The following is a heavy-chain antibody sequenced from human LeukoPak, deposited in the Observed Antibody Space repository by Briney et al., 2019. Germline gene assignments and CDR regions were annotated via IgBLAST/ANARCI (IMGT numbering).Heavy chain of an antibody. CDR3: ARGYSHSSWFDP. CDR2: INHSGST. CDR1: GGSFSGYY. D-gene: IGHD6-13*01. J-gene: IGHJ5*02. Sequence: SETLSLTCAVYGGSFSGYYWSWIRQPPEKGLEWIGEINHSGSTNYNPSLKSRVTISVDTSKNQFSLKLSSVTAADTAVYYCARGYSHSSWFDPWGQGTLVTVSS. V-gene: IGHV4-34*01.